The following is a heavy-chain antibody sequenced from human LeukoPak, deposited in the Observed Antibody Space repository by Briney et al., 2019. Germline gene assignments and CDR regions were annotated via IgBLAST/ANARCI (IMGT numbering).Heavy chain of an antibody. CDR1: GGSISSYY. D-gene: IGHD3-22*01. J-gene: IGHJ2*01. Sequence: PSETLSLTCTVSGGSISSYYWSWIRQPPGKGLEWIGYIYYSGSTNYNPSLKSRVTISVDTSKNQFSLKLSSVTAADTAVYYCARVDSSGYPYFDLWGRGTLVTVSS. CDR3: ARVDSSGYPYFDL. CDR2: IYYSGST. V-gene: IGHV4-59*01.